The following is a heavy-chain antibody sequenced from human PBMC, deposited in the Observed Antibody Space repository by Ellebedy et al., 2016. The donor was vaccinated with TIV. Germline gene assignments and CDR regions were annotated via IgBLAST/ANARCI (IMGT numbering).Heavy chain of an antibody. CDR3: AKEGEEELDNSFDY. CDR2: IKKDGSEK. Sequence: GESLKISXAASGFTFSSYWMSWVRQAPGKGLEWVANIKKDGSEKYYVDSVKGRFTISRDNSKNMLFLQMNSLRADDTATYYCAKEGEEELDNSFDYWGQGTLVTVSS. CDR1: GFTFSSYW. V-gene: IGHV3-7*05. D-gene: IGHD3-10*01. J-gene: IGHJ4*02.